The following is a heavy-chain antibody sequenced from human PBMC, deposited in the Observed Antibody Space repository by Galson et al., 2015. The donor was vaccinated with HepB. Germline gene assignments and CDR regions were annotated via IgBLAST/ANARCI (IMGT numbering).Heavy chain of an antibody. CDR2: ISSNGYYI. CDR3: AREGGRTSISSFDWFDP. V-gene: IGHV3-21*01. J-gene: IGHJ5*01. CDR1: GFTFSRYT. Sequence: SLRLSCAASGFTFSRYTMNWVRQAPGKGLEWVSSISSNGYYIYYADSLRGRLTITRDNAMNSLYLQVNSLRAEDTAVYYCAREGGRTSISSFDWFDPWGQGTPVTV. D-gene: IGHD3-16*01.